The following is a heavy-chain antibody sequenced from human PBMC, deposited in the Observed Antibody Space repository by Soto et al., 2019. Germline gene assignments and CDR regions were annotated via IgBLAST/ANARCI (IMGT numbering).Heavy chain of an antibody. V-gene: IGHV3-48*01. CDR2: ISSSSSVI. J-gene: IGHJ6*03. D-gene: IGHD7-27*01. CDR1: GFILSGCA. Sequence: GGSLRLSCATSGFILSGCAMNWVRQAPGKGLEWVSYISSSSSVIDYADSVKGRFTVSRDNARNSLYLQMNSLRAEDTAVYYCARDLSWGSNWYYYMDVWGKGTTVTVS. CDR3: ARDLSWGSNWYYYMDV.